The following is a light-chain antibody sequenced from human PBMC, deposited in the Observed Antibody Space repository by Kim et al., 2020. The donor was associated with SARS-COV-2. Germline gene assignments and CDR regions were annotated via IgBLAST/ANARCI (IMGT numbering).Light chain of an antibody. CDR3: QQRSGWPPMYS. Sequence: SPGERVTLSCRASQSVSTSLAWYQQRPGQAPRLLIYDASNRATGIPARFSGSGSGTDFSLTISSLEPEDFAVYYCQQRSGWPPMYSFGQGTKLEI. V-gene: IGKV3-11*01. CDR2: DAS. CDR1: QSVSTS. J-gene: IGKJ2*01.